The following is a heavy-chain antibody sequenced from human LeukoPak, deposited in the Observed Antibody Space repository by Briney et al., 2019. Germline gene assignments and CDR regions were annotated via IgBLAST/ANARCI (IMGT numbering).Heavy chain of an antibody. D-gene: IGHD5-12*01. CDR1: GASISSSNYY. CDR3: AKSNGYGLIDY. CDR2: IYSSGNT. J-gene: IGHJ4*02. V-gene: IGHV4-39*01. Sequence: SETLSLTCAVSGASISSSNYYWGWVRQSPGKGLEWIGNIYSSGNTYYHASLKSRVTMYIDTSKNKFSLKLSSVTAADTAMYYCAKSNGYGLIDYWGQGTLVTVSS.